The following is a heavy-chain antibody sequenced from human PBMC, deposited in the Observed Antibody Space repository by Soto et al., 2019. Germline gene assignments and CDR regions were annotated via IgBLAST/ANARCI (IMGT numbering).Heavy chain of an antibody. CDR2: IYYRGST. D-gene: IGHD4-17*01. J-gene: IGHJ2*01. V-gene: IGHV4-39*01. CDR3: ASLIRHLLFFSCYGDHRDLHSFPARRSSDL. Sequence: SETLSLTYTVSGGSISSSSYYWGWIRQPPGKGLEWIGSIYYRGSTSYNPSLKSRLTMSVDTSKNQFSLKLSSVTAADTAVYYCASLIRHLLFFSCYGDHRDLHSFPARRSSDL. CDR1: GGSISSSSYY.